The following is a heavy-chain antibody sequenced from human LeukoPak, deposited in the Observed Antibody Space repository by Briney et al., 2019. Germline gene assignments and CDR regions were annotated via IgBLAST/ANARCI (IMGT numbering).Heavy chain of an antibody. CDR3: ARDRYYDSGILDV. Sequence: GGSLRLSCAASGFAFSSYEMNWARQAPGRGLEWVSYISSSGSTIHYADSVKGRFTVSRDNAKNTLYLQMNSLRAEDTAVYYCARDRYYDSGILDVWGQGTTVTVSS. V-gene: IGHV3-48*03. J-gene: IGHJ6*02. CDR1: GFAFSSYE. CDR2: ISSSGSTI. D-gene: IGHD3-10*01.